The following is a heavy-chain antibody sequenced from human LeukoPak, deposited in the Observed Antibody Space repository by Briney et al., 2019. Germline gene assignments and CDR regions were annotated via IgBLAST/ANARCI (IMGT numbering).Heavy chain of an antibody. CDR2: INGSGGST. V-gene: IGHV3-23*01. D-gene: IGHD1-26*01. CDR3: ARDSGIYWYFDY. CDR1: GFPLRNYA. Sequence: GGSLRLSCAASGFPLRNYAMSWVRQAPGKGLEWVSDINGSGGSTYYADSVKGRFTISRDNSKNTLYLQMNSLRAEDTAVYYCARDSGIYWYFDYWGQGALVTVSS. J-gene: IGHJ4*02.